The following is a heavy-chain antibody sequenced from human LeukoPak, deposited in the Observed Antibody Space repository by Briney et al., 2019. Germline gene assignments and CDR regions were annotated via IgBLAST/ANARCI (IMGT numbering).Heavy chain of an antibody. CDR2: IYYSGST. Sequence: TSETLSLTCTVSGGSISSYYWSWIRQPPGKGLEWIGYIYYSGSTNYNPSLKSRVTISVDTSKNQFSLKLSSVTAADTAVYYCARQQYSSNPDYWGKGTLVTVSS. J-gene: IGHJ4*02. D-gene: IGHD6-13*01. V-gene: IGHV4-59*08. CDR1: GGSISSYY. CDR3: ARQQYSSNPDY.